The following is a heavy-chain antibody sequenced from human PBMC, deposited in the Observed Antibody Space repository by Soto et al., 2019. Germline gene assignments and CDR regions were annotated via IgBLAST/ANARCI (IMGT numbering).Heavy chain of an antibody. Sequence: PSETLSLTCTVSGDSISTPHYYWSWIRQPPGKGLEWIGYIYYSGSTYYNPSLKSRVTISEDTPKNQFSLKLTYVTAADTAVYYCARLGAYYQSLDPWGPGTLVTVS. J-gene: IGHJ5*02. CDR3: ARLGAYYQSLDP. CDR2: IYYSGST. CDR1: GDSISTPHYY. D-gene: IGHD2-21*01. V-gene: IGHV4-30-4*01.